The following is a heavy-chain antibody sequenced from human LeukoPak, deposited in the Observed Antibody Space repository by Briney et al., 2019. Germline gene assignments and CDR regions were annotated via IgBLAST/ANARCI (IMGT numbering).Heavy chain of an antibody. J-gene: IGHJ3*02. Sequence: ASVKVSSKAPGYTFTGYYVHSVRQAPGQGLERMGWMNPSRCGTKYEQKFQGRVTMPRDPCTNPGYMELRSLRSDDTGVFCCARGTTPVTTFFAFDMWGQGTMVPVSS. CDR2: MNPSRCGT. CDR1: GYTFTGYY. CDR3: ARGTTPVTTFFAFDM. D-gene: IGHD4-17*01. V-gene: IGHV1-2*02.